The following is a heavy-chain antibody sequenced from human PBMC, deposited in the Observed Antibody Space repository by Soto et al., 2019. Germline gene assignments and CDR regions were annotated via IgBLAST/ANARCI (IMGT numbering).Heavy chain of an antibody. CDR1: GFIFSSYG. J-gene: IGHJ4*02. Sequence: QVQLVESGGGVVQPGTSLRLSCATSGFIFSSYGIHWVRQAPGKGLEWVAVITDDGGDEAYADSVKGRFSISRDNSKNRVYMQMNSLTIEHTSFYYCARDSGLMSTVAPEYWGQGTLVTVS. D-gene: IGHD4-17*01. V-gene: IGHV3-30*03. CDR3: ARDSGLMSTVAPEY. CDR2: ITDDGGDE.